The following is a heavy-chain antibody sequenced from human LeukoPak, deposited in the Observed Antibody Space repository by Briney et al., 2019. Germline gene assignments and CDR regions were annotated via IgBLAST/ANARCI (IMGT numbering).Heavy chain of an antibody. V-gene: IGHV3-73*01. Sequence: GGSLRLSCAACGFTFSGSAMHWVRQASGKGLEWVGRIRSKANSYATAYAASVKGRFTISRDDSKNTAYLQMNSLKTEDTALYYCTRDSGYDNPFDYWGQGTLVTVSS. J-gene: IGHJ4*02. D-gene: IGHD5-12*01. CDR1: GFTFSGSA. CDR3: TRDSGYDNPFDY. CDR2: IRSKANSYAT.